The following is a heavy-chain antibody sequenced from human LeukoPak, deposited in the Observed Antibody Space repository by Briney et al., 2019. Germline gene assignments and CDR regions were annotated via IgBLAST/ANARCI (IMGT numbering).Heavy chain of an antibody. CDR2: INPSGGST. Sequence: VASVKVSCKASGYTFTSYNMHWVRQAPGQGLEWMGIINPSGGSTSYAQKFQGRVTMTRDTSTSTVYMELSSLRSEDTAVYYCARDLATAALIDPWGQGTLVTVSS. D-gene: IGHD1-26*01. J-gene: IGHJ5*02. CDR3: ARDLATAALIDP. CDR1: GYTFTSYN. V-gene: IGHV1-46*01.